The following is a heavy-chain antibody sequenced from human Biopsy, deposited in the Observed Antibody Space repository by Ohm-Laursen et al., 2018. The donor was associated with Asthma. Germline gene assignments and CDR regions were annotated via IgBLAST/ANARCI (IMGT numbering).Heavy chain of an antibody. Sequence: SSLRLSCTASGFTFGSYGLHWVRQALGKGLEWVADIWFDGSNKHYADSVKGRFTISRDNSKNTLYLQMNSLRAEDTALYYCGRERSYMVDYWGQGTLVIVSS. CDR2: IWFDGSNK. CDR1: GFTFGSYG. CDR3: GRERSYMVDY. V-gene: IGHV3-33*01. J-gene: IGHJ4*02. D-gene: IGHD3-10*01.